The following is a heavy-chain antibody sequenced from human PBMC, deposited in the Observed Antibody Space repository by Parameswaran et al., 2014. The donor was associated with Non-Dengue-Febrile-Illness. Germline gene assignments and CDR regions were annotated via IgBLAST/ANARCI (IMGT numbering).Heavy chain of an antibody. J-gene: IGHJ4*02. V-gene: IGHV3-33*01. D-gene: IGHD1-26*01. CDR1: GFTFSSYG. Sequence: SCAASGFTFSSYGMHWVRQAPGKGLEWVAVIWYDGSNKYYADSVKGRFTISRDNSKNTLYLQMNSLRAEDTAVYYCARGPPSFGRLFFDYWGQGTLVTVSS. CDR3: ARGPPSFGRLFFDY. CDR2: IWYDGSNK.